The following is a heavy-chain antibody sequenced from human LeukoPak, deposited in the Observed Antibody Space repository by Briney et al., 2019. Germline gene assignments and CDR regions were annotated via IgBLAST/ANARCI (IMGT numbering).Heavy chain of an antibody. V-gene: IGHV3-23*01. CDR1: GFTFSSSA. Sequence: GGSLRLSCAASGFTFSSSAMSWVRQVPGKGLEWVSGISASGGSTYYADSVRGRFTISRDNSKNTLYVQMNSLRDEDTAVYYCAXDQRXESPHYLDSWGQGTLVTVSS. J-gene: IGHJ4*02. CDR2: ISASGGST. CDR3: AXDQRXESPHYLDS.